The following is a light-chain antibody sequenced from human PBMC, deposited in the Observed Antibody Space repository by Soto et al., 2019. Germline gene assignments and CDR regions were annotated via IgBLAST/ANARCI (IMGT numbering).Light chain of an antibody. V-gene: IGKV3-15*01. CDR3: QQSYSTLPIT. Sequence: EIVLTQSPATLSVSPGERATLSCRASQSVKNNLAWYQQKPGQAPRLLIYDASTRATGIPARFSGSGSGTDFTPTISSLQPEDFATYYCQQSYSTLPITFGQGTRLEI. CDR1: QSVKNN. J-gene: IGKJ5*01. CDR2: DAS.